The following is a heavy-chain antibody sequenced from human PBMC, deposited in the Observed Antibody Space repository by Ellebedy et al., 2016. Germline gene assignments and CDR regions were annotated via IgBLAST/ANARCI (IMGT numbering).Heavy chain of an antibody. J-gene: IGHJ3*02. CDR2: IYSSGNT. V-gene: IGHV4-39*07. D-gene: IGHD5-24*01. CDR1: GGSISSSGYN. CDR3: AREITDWGGTVGQLPANDAFGI. Sequence: SETLSLTXTVSGGSISSSGYNWGWIRQPPGRGLEWIGSIYSSGNTYYSPSLKSRVTMSIDTSTNQFSLRLSAVTAADTAVYYCAREITDWGGTVGQLPANDAFGIWGQGTMVTVSS.